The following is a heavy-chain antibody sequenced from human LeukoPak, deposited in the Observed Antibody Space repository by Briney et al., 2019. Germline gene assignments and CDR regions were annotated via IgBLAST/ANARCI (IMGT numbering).Heavy chain of an antibody. CDR2: FDPEDGET. V-gene: IGHV1-24*01. D-gene: IGHD4-23*01. J-gene: IGHJ4*02. Sequence: GASVKVSCKVSGYTLTELSMHWVRQAPGRGLEWMGGFDPEDGETIYAQKFQGRVTMTEDTSTDTAYMELSSLRSEDTAVYYCATRFRSFRLRWYLFDYWGQGTLVTVSS. CDR1: GYTLTELS. CDR3: ATRFRSFRLRWYLFDY.